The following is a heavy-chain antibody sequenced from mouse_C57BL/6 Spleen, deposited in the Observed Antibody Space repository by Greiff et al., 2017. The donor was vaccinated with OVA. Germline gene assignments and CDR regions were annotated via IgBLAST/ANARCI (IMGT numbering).Heavy chain of an antibody. CDR3: ARIIYYYGSSYGYFDV. V-gene: IGHV8-12*01. CDR1: GFSLSTSGMG. CDR2: IYWDDDK. D-gene: IGHD1-1*01. Sequence: VKLKESGPGILQSSQTLSLTCSFSGFSLSTSGMGVSWIRQPSGKGLEWLAHIYWDDDKRYNPSLKSRLTISKDTSRNQVFLKITSVDTADTATYYCARIIYYYGSSYGYFDVWGTGTTVTVSS. J-gene: IGHJ1*03.